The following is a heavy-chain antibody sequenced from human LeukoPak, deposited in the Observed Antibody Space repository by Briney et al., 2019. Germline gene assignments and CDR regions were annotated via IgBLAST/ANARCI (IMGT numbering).Heavy chain of an antibody. CDR2: VYPNSGDT. CDR3: TRENNWFDA. V-gene: IGHV1-2*02. J-gene: IGHJ5*02. CDR1: GYTFTGYY. Sequence: ASVRVSCKASGYTFTGYYLHWVRQAPGHGLEWMGWVYPNSGDTNYAQKFQGRVIMTGGTSISTAYMELSRLTSDDTAVYYCTRENNWFDAWGQGTLVTVSS.